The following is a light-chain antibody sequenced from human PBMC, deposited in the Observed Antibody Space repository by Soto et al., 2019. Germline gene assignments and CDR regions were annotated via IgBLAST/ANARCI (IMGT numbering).Light chain of an antibody. CDR3: QQRSNWPPLT. CDR2: EAS. Sequence: EIVLTQSPATLSLSPGERATLSCRASQSVGSYLAWYQQKPGQVPRLLIYEASQRATGIPARFSGSGSGTDFTLTISSLEPEDFAVYDCQQRSNWPPLTFGGGTKVEIK. CDR1: QSVGSY. J-gene: IGKJ4*01. V-gene: IGKV3-11*01.